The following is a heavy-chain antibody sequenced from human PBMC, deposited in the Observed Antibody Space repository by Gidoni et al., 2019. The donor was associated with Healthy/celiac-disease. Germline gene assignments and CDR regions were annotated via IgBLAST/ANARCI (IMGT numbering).Heavy chain of an antibody. CDR1: GYTFTSYY. D-gene: IGHD2-8*01. CDR2: INPSGGST. V-gene: IGHV1-46*01. CDR3: ARDQDIVLMVYAIASGSFDY. Sequence: QVQLVQSGAEVKKPGASVKVSCTASGYTFTSYYMHWVRQAPGQGLEWMGIINPSGGSTSYAQKFQGRVTMTRDTSTSTVYMELSSLRSEDTAVYYCARDQDIVLMVYAIASGSFDYWGQGTLVTVSS. J-gene: IGHJ4*02.